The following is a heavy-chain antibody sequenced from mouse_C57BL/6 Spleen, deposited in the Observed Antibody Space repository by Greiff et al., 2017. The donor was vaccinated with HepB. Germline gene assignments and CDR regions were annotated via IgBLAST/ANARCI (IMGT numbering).Heavy chain of an antibody. CDR2: IRLKSDNYAT. Sequence: EVKLEESGGGLVQPGGSMKLSCVASGFTFSNYWMNWVRQSPEKGLEWVAQIRLKSDNYATHYAESVQGRFTISRDDSKSSVYLQMNNLRAEDTGIYYCTGRETWFAYWGQGTLVTVSA. J-gene: IGHJ3*01. CDR3: TGRETWFAY. CDR1: GFTFSNYW. V-gene: IGHV6-3*01.